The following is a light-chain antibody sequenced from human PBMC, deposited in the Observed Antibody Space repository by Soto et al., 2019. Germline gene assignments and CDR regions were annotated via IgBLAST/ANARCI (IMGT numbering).Light chain of an antibody. V-gene: IGLV2-23*02. CDR2: EVN. CDR3: CSYAGSGTVI. CDR1: SSDLGSYNL. Sequence: QSVLTQPASVSGSPGQSITLSCTGTSSDLGSYNLVSWYQKYPGKAPKLMIYEVNKRPSGVSTRFSGSKSGNTASLTISGLQADDEADYYCCSYAGSGTVIFGGGTKLTVL. J-gene: IGLJ2*01.